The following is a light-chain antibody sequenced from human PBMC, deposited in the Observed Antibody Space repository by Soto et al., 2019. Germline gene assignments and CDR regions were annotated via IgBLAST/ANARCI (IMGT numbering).Light chain of an antibody. V-gene: IGKV3D-7*01. CDR2: GAS. Sequence: EIVMTQSPATLSLSPGERATLSCRASQSVSSSYLSWYQQKPGQAPRLLIYGASTRATGIPARFSGSGSGTAFTLTISKLQAEDFAVYYCQQDYNLRTFGQGTKVEIK. J-gene: IGKJ1*01. CDR3: QQDYNLRT. CDR1: QSVSSSY.